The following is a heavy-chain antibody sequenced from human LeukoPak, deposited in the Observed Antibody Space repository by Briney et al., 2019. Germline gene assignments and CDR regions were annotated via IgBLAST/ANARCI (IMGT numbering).Heavy chain of an antibody. CDR2: IIPILGIA. CDR1: GGTFSSYT. Sequence: GASVKVSCKASGGTFSSYTISWVRQAPGQGLEWMGRIIPILGIANYAQKFQGRVTITADTSTSTAYMELSSLRSEDTAVYYCARDHTPEGPSHPFDYWGQGTLVTVSS. CDR3: ARDHTPEGPSHPFDY. J-gene: IGHJ4*02. V-gene: IGHV1-69*04.